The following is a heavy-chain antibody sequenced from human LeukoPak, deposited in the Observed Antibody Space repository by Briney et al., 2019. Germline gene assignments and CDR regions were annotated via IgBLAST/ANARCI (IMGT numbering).Heavy chain of an antibody. J-gene: IGHJ4*02. V-gene: IGHV1-18*01. D-gene: IGHD2-15*01. CDR2: MSAYNGNT. Sequence: ASVKVSCKASGYTFTSYSISWVRQAPGQGPEWMGWMSAYNGNTIYAQKAKGRVTMTTDTSTSTAYMELRSLKSDDTAVYYCARASYCSDGSCYSDYWGQGTLVTVSS. CDR3: ARASYCSDGSCYSDY. CDR1: GYTFTSYS.